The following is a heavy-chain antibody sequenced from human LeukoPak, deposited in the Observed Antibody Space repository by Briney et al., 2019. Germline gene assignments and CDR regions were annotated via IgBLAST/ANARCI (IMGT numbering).Heavy chain of an antibody. V-gene: IGHV6-1*01. CDR1: GDSVSSNSAT. J-gene: IGHJ4*02. D-gene: IGHD2-15*01. CDR3: AATHSYFDY. Sequence: SQTLSLTCAISGDSVSSNSATWNWIRQSPSRGLEWLGRTYHRSKRYNDYAISVKSRITINPDTSKNQSSLQLISVTAEDTAVYYCAATHSYFDYWGQGTLVTVSS. CDR2: TYHRSKRYN.